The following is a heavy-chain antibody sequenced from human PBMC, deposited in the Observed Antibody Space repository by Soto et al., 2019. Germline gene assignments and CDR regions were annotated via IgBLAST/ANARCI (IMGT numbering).Heavy chain of an antibody. J-gene: IGHJ5*02. CDR2: ISAYNGNT. CDR3: ARSEAYYDFWSGYYKYNWFDP. D-gene: IGHD3-3*01. Sequence: GASVKVSCKASGYTFTSYGISWVRQAPGQGLEWMGWISAYNGNTNYAQKLQGRVTMTTDTSTSTAYMELRSLRSDDTAVYYCARSEAYYDFWSGYYKYNWFDPWGQGTLVTVSS. V-gene: IGHV1-18*01. CDR1: GYTFTSYG.